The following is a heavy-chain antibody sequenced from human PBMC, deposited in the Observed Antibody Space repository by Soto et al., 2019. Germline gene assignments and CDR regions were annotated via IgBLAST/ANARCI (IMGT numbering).Heavy chain of an antibody. CDR1: GLICSSYD. D-gene: IGHD2-8*02. Sequence: PGGSLRLSCAVSGLICSSYDMSWVRQAPGKGLEWVSTILVGGSTHYEDSVKGRFTISRDTSKNTVYLQMNSLTAGDTAVYYCAKATATGGGAFEIYGKGTMFTVSS. CDR3: AKATATGGGAFEI. CDR2: ILVGGST. V-gene: IGHV3-23*01. J-gene: IGHJ3*02.